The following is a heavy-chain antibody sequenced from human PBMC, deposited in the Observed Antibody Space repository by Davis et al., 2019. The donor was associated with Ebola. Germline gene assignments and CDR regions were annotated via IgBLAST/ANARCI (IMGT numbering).Heavy chain of an antibody. CDR2: INHSGST. CDR1: GFTFSSYW. J-gene: IGHJ4*02. V-gene: IGHV4-34*01. Sequence: ESLKISCGSSGFTFSSYWMHWVRQPPGKGLEWIGEINHSGSTNYNPSLKSRVTISVDTSKNQFSLKLSSVTAADTAVYYCARGGASDVDYWGQGTLVTVSS. D-gene: IGHD1-26*01. CDR3: ARGGASDVDY.